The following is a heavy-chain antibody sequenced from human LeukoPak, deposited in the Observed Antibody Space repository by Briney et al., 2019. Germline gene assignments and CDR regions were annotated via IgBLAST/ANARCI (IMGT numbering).Heavy chain of an antibody. Sequence: GGSLRLSCAASGFTFDDYAMHWVRQAPGKGLEWVSLISGDGGSTYYADSVKGRFTISRDNSKNSLYLQMNSLRTEDTALYYCAKDMITMVRGVIEGLLDVWGQGTTVTVSS. J-gene: IGHJ6*02. CDR1: GFTFDDYA. V-gene: IGHV3-43*02. CDR3: AKDMITMVRGVIEGLLDV. D-gene: IGHD3-10*01. CDR2: ISGDGGST.